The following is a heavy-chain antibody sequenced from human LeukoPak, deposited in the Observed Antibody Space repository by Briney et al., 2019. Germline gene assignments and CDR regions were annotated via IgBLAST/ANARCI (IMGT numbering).Heavy chain of an antibody. CDR2: ISSSSSYI. D-gene: IGHD1-1*01. CDR1: GFTFSSYA. Sequence: GGSLRLSCAASGFTFSSYAMSWVRQAPGKGLEWVSSISSSSSYIYYADSVKGRFTISRDNAKNSLYLQMNSLRAEDTAVYYCARDRSLDIDYWGQGTLVTVSS. J-gene: IGHJ4*02. CDR3: ARDRSLDIDY. V-gene: IGHV3-21*01.